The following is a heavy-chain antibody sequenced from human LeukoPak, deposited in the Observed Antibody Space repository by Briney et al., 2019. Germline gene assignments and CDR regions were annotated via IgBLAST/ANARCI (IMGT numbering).Heavy chain of an antibody. CDR1: GGSISSSNW. CDR2: IYHSGST. Sequence: SETLSLTCAVSGGSISSSNWWSWVRQPPGKGLEWIGEIYHSGSTDYNPSLKSRVTISVDKSKNQFSLKLSSVTAADTAVYYCARLPDSSGWYNYFDYWGQGTLVTVSS. J-gene: IGHJ4*02. CDR3: ARLPDSSGWYNYFDY. D-gene: IGHD6-19*01. V-gene: IGHV4-4*02.